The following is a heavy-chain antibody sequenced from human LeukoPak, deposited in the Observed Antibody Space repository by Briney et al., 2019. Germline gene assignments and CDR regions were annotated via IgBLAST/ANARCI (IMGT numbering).Heavy chain of an antibody. J-gene: IGHJ4*02. Sequence: SETLSLTCAVYGGSFSGYYWSWIRQPPGKGLEWIGEINNSGDTNYNPSLKSRVTISVDTSKNQFSLKLSSVTAADTAVYYCGRVRAWVYGSGGSRRRSYFFDYWGQGTLLTV. CDR3: GRVRAWVYGSGGSRRRSYFFDY. CDR2: INNSGDT. D-gene: IGHD2-15*01. V-gene: IGHV4-34*01. CDR1: GGSFSGYY.